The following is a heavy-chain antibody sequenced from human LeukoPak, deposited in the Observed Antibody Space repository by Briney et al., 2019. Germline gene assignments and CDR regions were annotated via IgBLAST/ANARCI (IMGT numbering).Heavy chain of an antibody. Sequence: GGSLRLSCAASGFTFDDYGMTWVRQAPGKGLEWVSGINWNGGSTGYADSVKGRFTISRDNAKNSLYLQMNSLRAEDTALYYRARVASNYDFDYWGQGTLVTVSS. CDR2: INWNGGST. J-gene: IGHJ4*02. D-gene: IGHD4-11*01. CDR3: ARVASNYDFDY. V-gene: IGHV3-20*04. CDR1: GFTFDDYG.